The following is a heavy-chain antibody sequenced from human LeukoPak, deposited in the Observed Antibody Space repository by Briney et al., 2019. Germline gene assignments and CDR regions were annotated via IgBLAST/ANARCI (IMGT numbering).Heavy chain of an antibody. CDR2: ISDSSDYT. J-gene: IGHJ3*02. CDR3: ARERVTTGGDAFDI. D-gene: IGHD4-17*01. V-gene: IGHV3-23*01. Sequence: GGSLRLSCAASGFTFNSYAMSWVRQAPGKGLEWVSSISDSSDYTYYGKSVKGRFTISRDNSKNTLYLQMNSLRAEDTAVYYCARERVTTGGDAFDIWGQGTMVTVSS. CDR1: GFTFNSYA.